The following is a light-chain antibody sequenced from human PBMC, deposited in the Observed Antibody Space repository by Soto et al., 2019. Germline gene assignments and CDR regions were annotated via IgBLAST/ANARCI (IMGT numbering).Light chain of an antibody. V-gene: IGKV2-28*01. CDR1: QSRKHSNGYNY. CDR2: LGS. Sequence: IGMSSSTLPGLVAPGGACSPTSGARQSRKHSNGYNYLDWYLQKPGQSPQLLIYLGSNRASGVPDRFSCSGSGTDVTLKISRVEAEDVGVECCMQALQTAWTFGEGTRV. J-gene: IGKJ1*01. CDR3: MQALQTAWT.